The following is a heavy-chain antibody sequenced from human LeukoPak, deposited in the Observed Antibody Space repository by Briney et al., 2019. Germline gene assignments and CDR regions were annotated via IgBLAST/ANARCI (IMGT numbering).Heavy chain of an antibody. J-gene: IGHJ4*02. CDR1: GGSISSSDYS. Sequence: PSETLSLTCTVSGGSISSSDYSWAWLRLAPGKGLEWIRTVYYTGSSYYDPTLKSRATISANTSKTQSSLRLSSVTAADTAVYYCARQQIVVVPTDLGFTDYWGQGTLVTVSS. D-gene: IGHD2-2*01. CDR2: VYYTGSS. V-gene: IGHV4-39*01. CDR3: ARQQIVVVPTDLGFTDY.